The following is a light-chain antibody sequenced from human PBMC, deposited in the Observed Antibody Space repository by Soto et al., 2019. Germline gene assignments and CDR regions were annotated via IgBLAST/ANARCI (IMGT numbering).Light chain of an antibody. Sequence: DIQMTQPPSSLSASLGDRVTITCQASQDIRFYLNWYQHKTGQAPKLLIYDASQLETGVQSKFSGSGSGTDFTFTIKNVQAEDIGTYYCKHYNSLPITFGQGTRLEIK. CDR2: DAS. J-gene: IGKJ5*01. CDR1: QDIRFY. CDR3: KHYNSLPIT. V-gene: IGKV1-33*01.